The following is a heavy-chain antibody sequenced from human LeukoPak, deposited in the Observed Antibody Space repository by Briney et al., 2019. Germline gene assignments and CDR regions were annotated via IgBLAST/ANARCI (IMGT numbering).Heavy chain of an antibody. Sequence: GGSLRLSCAASGFTVSSNYMSWVRQAPGKGLEWVSVIYSGGSTYYADSVKGRFTISRGNSKNTLYLQMNSLRAEDTAVYYCASHYYGSGSSYWGQGTLVTVSS. J-gene: IGHJ4*02. CDR3: ASHYYGSGSSY. CDR2: IYSGGST. D-gene: IGHD3-10*01. CDR1: GFTVSSNY. V-gene: IGHV3-66*04.